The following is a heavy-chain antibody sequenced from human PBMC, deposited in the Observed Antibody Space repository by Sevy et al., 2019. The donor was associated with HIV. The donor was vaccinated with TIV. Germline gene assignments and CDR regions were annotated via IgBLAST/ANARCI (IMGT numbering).Heavy chain of an antibody. V-gene: IGHV3-23*01. CDR1: GLTLSTTG. J-gene: IGHJ4*02. Sequence: GGSLRLSCAASGLTLSTTGMSWVRQAPGKGLEWVAGITNNGDTYYADSVKGRFTVSRDNSKNTLYLQLNSLRDDDTAVYYCAGGDTTMITDFDYWGQGTLVTVSS. CDR3: AGGDTTMITDFDY. D-gene: IGHD3-16*01. CDR2: ITNNGDT.